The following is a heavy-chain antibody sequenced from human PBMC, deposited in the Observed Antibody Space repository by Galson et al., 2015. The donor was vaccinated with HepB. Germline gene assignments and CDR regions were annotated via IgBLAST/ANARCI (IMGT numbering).Heavy chain of an antibody. CDR3: AGDSEDSSGYVDY. J-gene: IGHJ4*02. Sequence: SLRLSCAASGFTFSSYAMHWVRQAPGKGLEWVAVISYDGSNKYYADSVKGRFTISRDNSKNTLYLQMNSLRAEDTAVYYCAGDSEDSSGYVDYWGQGTLVTVSS. CDR2: ISYDGSNK. V-gene: IGHV3-30-3*01. CDR1: GFTFSSYA. D-gene: IGHD3-22*01.